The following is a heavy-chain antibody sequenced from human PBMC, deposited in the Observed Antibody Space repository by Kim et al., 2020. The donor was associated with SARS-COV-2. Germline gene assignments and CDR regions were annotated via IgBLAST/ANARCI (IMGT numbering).Heavy chain of an antibody. CDR3: ATAPSSGYFWYFDL. V-gene: IGHV1-24*01. Sequence: ASVKVSCKVSGYTLTELSMHWVRQAPGKGLEWMGGFDPEDGETIYAQKFQGRVTMTEDTSTDTAYMELSSLRSEDTAVYYCATAPSSGYFWYFDLWGRGTLVTVSS. CDR2: FDPEDGET. D-gene: IGHD3-22*01. CDR1: GYTLTELS. J-gene: IGHJ2*01.